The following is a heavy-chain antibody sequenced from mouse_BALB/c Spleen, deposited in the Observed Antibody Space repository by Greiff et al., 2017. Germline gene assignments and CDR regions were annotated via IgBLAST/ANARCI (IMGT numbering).Heavy chain of an antibody. CDR3: ARGGKGHYYAMDY. CDR2: ISSGSSTI. V-gene: IGHV5-17*02. J-gene: IGHJ4*01. CDR1: GFTFSSFG. Sequence: VQLKQSGGGLVQPGGSRKLSCAASGFTFSSFGMHWVRQAPEKGLEWVAYISSGSSTIYYADTVKGRFTISRDNPKNTLFLQMTSLRSEDTAMYYCARGGKGHYYAMDYWGQGTSVTVSS. D-gene: IGHD2-1*01.